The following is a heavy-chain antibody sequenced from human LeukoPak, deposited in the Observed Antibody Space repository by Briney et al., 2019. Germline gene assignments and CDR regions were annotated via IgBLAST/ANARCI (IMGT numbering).Heavy chain of an antibody. Sequence: GGSLRLSCAASGFTFSSYEMNWVRQAPGKGLEWVSYISSSGSAIYYADSVKGRFTISRDNAKNSLYLQMNSLRAEDTAVYYCARAPYCSSTSCPLYYGMDVWGRGTTVTVSS. CDR2: ISSSGSAI. CDR3: ARAPYCSSTSCPLYYGMDV. V-gene: IGHV3-48*03. J-gene: IGHJ6*04. CDR1: GFTFSSYE. D-gene: IGHD2-2*01.